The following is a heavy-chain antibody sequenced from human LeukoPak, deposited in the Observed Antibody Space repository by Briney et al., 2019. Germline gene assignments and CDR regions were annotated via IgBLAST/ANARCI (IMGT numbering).Heavy chain of an antibody. CDR3: ARAGDSSGYYWVFDY. V-gene: IGHV4-34*01. J-gene: IGHJ4*02. D-gene: IGHD3-22*01. Sequence: PSETLSLTCAIYGGSFNGQYRSWIRQSPGMGLEWIGEISPGGSTIYNPSVKGRVSITLDTSRSQYSLRLTSVTAADTAVYYCARAGDSSGYYWVFDYWGQGTLVTVSS. CDR2: ISPGGST. CDR1: GGSFNGQY.